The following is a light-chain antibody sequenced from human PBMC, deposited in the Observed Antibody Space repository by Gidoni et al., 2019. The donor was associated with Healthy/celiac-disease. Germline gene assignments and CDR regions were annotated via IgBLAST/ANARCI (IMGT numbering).Light chain of an antibody. CDR3: SSYTSSSWV. V-gene: IGLV2-14*03. CDR1: SSDVGGYNY. CDR2: DVS. Sequence: QSALTQPASVSGSPGQSITLSGTGTSSDVGGYNYVAWYQQHPGKAPKLRIYDVSTRPSGVSNRFSGSKAGNTASLTISGLQAEDEADYYCSSYTSSSWVFGGGTNLTVL. J-gene: IGLJ3*02.